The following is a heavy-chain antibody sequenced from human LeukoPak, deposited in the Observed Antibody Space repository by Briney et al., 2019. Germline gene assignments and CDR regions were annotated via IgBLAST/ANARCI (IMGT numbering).Heavy chain of an antibody. CDR3: AKDSKVAAAGYFFDY. CDR1: GFTFNNYG. D-gene: IGHD6-13*01. J-gene: IGHJ4*02. CDR2: IATDGRDK. V-gene: IGHV3-30*18. Sequence: GGSLRLSCAASGFTFNNYGMHWVRQAPGKGLEWVAVIATDGRDKKYADSVKGRFTISRDNSKNTLYLEMNSLRPEDTAVYHCAKDSKVAAAGYFFDYWGQGTLVTVSS.